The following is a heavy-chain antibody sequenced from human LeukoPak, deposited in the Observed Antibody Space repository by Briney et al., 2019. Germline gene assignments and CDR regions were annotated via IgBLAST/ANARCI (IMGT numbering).Heavy chain of an antibody. D-gene: IGHD3-22*01. CDR2: IYSGGST. CDR3: ARVAMSDSSGYCDY. Sequence: GGSLRLSCAASGFTVSSNYMSWVRQAPGKGLEWVSVIYSGGSTYYADSVKGRFTISRDNSKNTLYLHMNSVRAEDTAVYYCARVAMSDSSGYCDYWGQGTLVTVSS. V-gene: IGHV3-66*01. J-gene: IGHJ4*02. CDR1: GFTVSSNY.